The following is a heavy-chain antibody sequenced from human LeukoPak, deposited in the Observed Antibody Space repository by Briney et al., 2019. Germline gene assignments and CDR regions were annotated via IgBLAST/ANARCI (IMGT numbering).Heavy chain of an antibody. CDR2: ISAYNGNT. Sequence: ASVKVSCKASGYTFTSYGISWVRQAPGQGLEWMGWISAYNGNTNYAQKLQGRVTMTTDTSTSTAYMELRSLRSDDTAVYYCARVPRGGAWYYDFWSGSPWYYMDVWGKGTTVTVSS. V-gene: IGHV1-18*01. D-gene: IGHD3-3*01. CDR1: GYTFTSYG. CDR3: ARVPRGGAWYYDFWSGSPWYYMDV. J-gene: IGHJ6*03.